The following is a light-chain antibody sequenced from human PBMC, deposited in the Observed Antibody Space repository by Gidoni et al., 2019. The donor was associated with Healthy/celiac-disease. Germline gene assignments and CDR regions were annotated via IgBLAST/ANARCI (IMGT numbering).Light chain of an antibody. V-gene: IGLV2-14*01. J-gene: IGLJ1*01. CDR3: SSYTSSSTHYV. Sequence: QSALTQPASVSGSPGQSITIPCTGTSSDVGGYNYVSWYQQHPGKAPKLMIYEVRNRPSGVSNRFSGSKSGNTASLTISGLQAEDEADYYCSSYTSSSTHYVFGTGTKVTVL. CDR2: EVR. CDR1: SSDVGGYNY.